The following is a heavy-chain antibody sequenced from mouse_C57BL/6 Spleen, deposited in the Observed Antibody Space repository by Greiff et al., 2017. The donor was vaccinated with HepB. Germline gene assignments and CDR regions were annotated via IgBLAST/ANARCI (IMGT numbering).Heavy chain of an antibody. Sequence: QVHVKQSGAELAKPGASVKLSCKASGYTFTSYWMHWVKQRPGQGLEWIGYINPSSGYTKYNQKFKDKATLTADKSSSTAYMQLSSLTYEDSAVYYCARETTVVARGFDYWGQGTTLTVSS. CDR2: INPSSGYT. D-gene: IGHD1-1*01. V-gene: IGHV1-7*01. J-gene: IGHJ2*01. CDR3: ARETTVVARGFDY. CDR1: GYTFTSYW.